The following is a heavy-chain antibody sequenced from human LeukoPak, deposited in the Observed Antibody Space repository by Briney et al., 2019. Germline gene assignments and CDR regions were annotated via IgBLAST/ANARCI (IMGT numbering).Heavy chain of an antibody. Sequence: PSETLSLTCTVSGGSISSGGYYWSWIRQHPGKGLEWIGYIYYSGSTYYNPSLKSRVTISVDTSKNQFSLKLSSVTAADTAVYYCARALLKDSSGYRIRTPKNAFDIWGQGTMVTVSS. V-gene: IGHV4-31*03. J-gene: IGHJ3*02. D-gene: IGHD3-22*01. CDR2: IYYSGST. CDR3: ARALLKDSSGYRIRTPKNAFDI. CDR1: GGSISSGGYY.